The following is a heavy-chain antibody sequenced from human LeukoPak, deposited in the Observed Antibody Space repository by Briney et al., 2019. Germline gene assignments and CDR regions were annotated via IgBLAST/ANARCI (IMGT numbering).Heavy chain of an antibody. Sequence: GASVKVSCKASGYTFTSYAMHWVRQAPGQRLEWMGWINAGNGNTKYSQKFQGRVTITRDTSASTAYMELSSLRSEDTAVYYCARVHLAFGDNAFDIWGQGTMVTVSS. V-gene: IGHV1-3*01. CDR2: INAGNGNT. D-gene: IGHD3-10*01. CDR3: ARVHLAFGDNAFDI. J-gene: IGHJ3*02. CDR1: GYTFTSYA.